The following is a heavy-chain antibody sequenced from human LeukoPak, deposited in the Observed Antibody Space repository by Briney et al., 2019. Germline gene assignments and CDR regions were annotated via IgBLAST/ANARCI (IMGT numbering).Heavy chain of an antibody. CDR1: GGSISSYY. J-gene: IGHJ4*02. CDR3: ARLIYDSSGYYHFDY. V-gene: IGHV4-59*01. Sequence: SETLSLTCTVSGGSISSYYWSWIRQPPGEGLEWIGYIYYSGSTNYNPSLKSRVTISVDTSKNQFSLKLSSVTAADTAVYYCARLIYDSSGYYHFDYWGQGTLVTVSS. CDR2: IYYSGST. D-gene: IGHD3-22*01.